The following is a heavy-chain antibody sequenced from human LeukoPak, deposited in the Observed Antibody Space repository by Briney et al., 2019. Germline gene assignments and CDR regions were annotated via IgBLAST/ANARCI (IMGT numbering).Heavy chain of an antibody. CDR2: INPSGGST. CDR1: GYTFTSYY. Sequence: GASVKVSCKASGYTFTSYYMHWVRQAPGQGLEWMGMINPSGGSTSYAQKFQGRVTMTRDTSTSTVYMELSSLRSEDTAVFYCTLEDTAMGADYWGQGTLVTVSS. V-gene: IGHV1-46*01. J-gene: IGHJ4*02. CDR3: TLEDTAMGADY. D-gene: IGHD5-18*01.